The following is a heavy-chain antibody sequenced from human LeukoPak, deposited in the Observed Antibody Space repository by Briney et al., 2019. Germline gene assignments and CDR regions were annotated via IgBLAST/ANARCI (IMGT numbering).Heavy chain of an antibody. CDR1: GYSISSGYY. Sequence: SETLSLTCTVSGYSISSGYYWGWIRQPPGKGLEWIGSIYHSGSTYYKSSLKSRVTISVDTSKNQFSLKVISVTAADTAVYYCAREAISNNYYMDVWGKGTTVTVSS. V-gene: IGHV4-38-2*02. CDR3: AREAISNNYYMDV. J-gene: IGHJ6*03. CDR2: IYHSGST. D-gene: IGHD2/OR15-2a*01.